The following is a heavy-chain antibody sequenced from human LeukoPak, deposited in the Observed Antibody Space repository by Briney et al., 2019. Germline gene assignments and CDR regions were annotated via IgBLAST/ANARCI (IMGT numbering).Heavy chain of an antibody. CDR3: TTGAAAGLFDY. V-gene: IGHV3-15*01. D-gene: IGHD6-13*01. CDR1: GFTFINTW. Sequence: PGGSLRLSCAASGFTFINTWMSWVRQSPGKGLEWLGRIKSKTHGGTTDYAAPVKDRFTFSRDDSIDTLYLQMNSLETEDTAVYYCTTGAAAGLFDYWGQGTLVTVSS. J-gene: IGHJ4*02. CDR2: IKSKTHGGTT.